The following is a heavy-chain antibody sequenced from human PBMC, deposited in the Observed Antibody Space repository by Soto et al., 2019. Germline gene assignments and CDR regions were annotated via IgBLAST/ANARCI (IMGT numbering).Heavy chain of an antibody. Sequence: EVQLVESGGGLVKPGGSLRLSCAASGFTFSSYSMNWVRQAPGKGLEWVSSISSSSSYIYYADSVKGRFTISRDNAKNSLYLQMNSLRAEDTAVYYCARDNLIGYCSGGSCYSAHYYYGMDVWGQGTTVTVSS. D-gene: IGHD2-15*01. CDR2: ISSSSSYI. CDR3: ARDNLIGYCSGGSCYSAHYYYGMDV. J-gene: IGHJ6*02. CDR1: GFTFSSYS. V-gene: IGHV3-21*01.